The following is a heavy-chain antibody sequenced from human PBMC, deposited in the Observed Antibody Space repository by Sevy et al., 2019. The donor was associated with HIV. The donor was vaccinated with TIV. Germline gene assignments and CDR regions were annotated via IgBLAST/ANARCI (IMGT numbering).Heavy chain of an antibody. Sequence: GGSLRLSCAASGFTFSSYDMHWVRQATGKGLEWVSTIGTAGDTYYPGSVKGRFTISRENAKNSLYLQMNSLRAGDTAVYYCARASQQTQWLGFDYWGQGTLVTVSS. D-gene: IGHD6-19*01. J-gene: IGHJ4*02. CDR1: GFTFSSYD. CDR2: IGTAGDT. CDR3: ARASQQTQWLGFDY. V-gene: IGHV3-13*01.